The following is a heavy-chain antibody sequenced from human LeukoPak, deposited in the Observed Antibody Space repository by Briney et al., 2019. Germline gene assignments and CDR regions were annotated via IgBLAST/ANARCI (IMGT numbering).Heavy chain of an antibody. D-gene: IGHD3-10*01. V-gene: IGHV3-64D*06. J-gene: IGHJ4*02. CDR3: VRDSSSGSYFDY. CDR2: ISSNGSST. Sequence: GGSLRLSCSASGFTFSRYAMHWVSQAPGKGLEYVSAISSNGSSTYYADSVKGRFTISRDNSRNTLHLQMSSLRVEDTAVYYCVRDSSSGSYFDYWGQGALVTVSS. CDR1: GFTFSRYA.